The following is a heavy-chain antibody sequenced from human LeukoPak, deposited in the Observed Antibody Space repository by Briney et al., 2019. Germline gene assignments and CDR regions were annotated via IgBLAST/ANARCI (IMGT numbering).Heavy chain of an antibody. J-gene: IGHJ5*02. Sequence: PSETLSLTCAVYGGSFSGYYWSWIRQPPGKGLEWIGEINHSGSTNYNPSLKSRVTISVDTSKNQFSLKLSSVTAADTAVYYCARGGAYCGGDYYSGAYWFDPWGQGTLVTVSS. D-gene: IGHD2-21*02. CDR1: GGSFSGYY. V-gene: IGHV4-34*01. CDR2: INHSGST. CDR3: ARGGAYCGGDYYSGAYWFDP.